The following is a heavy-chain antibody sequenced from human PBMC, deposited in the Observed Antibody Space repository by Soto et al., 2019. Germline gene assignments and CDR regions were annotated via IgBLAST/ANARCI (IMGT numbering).Heavy chain of an antibody. CDR3: ARSAYGGNSEAYYFDY. V-gene: IGHV1-3*01. J-gene: IGHJ4*02. CDR2: INAGNGDT. Sequence: GASVKVSCKASGYTFTSFPIHWVRQAPGQRLEWMGWINAGNGDTKYSQKFQGRVTVTRDTSATTAYMELNSLRDEDTAVYYCARSAYGGNSEAYYFDYWGQGTLVTVSS. CDR1: GYTFTSFP. D-gene: IGHD2-21*01.